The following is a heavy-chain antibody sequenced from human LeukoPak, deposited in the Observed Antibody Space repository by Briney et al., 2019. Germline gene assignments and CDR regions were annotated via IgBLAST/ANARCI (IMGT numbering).Heavy chain of an antibody. CDR2: ISAYNGNT. CDR1: GYTFTSYG. D-gene: IGHD3-22*01. CDR3: ARPHYYYDSSGYYYAHYYFDY. J-gene: IGHJ4*02. Sequence: ASVKVSCKASGYTFTSYGISWVRQAPGQGLEWMGWISAYNGNTNYAQKLQGRVTMTTDTSTSTAYMELRSLRSDDTAVYYCARPHYYYDSSGYYYAHYYFDYWGQGTLVTVSS. V-gene: IGHV1-18*01.